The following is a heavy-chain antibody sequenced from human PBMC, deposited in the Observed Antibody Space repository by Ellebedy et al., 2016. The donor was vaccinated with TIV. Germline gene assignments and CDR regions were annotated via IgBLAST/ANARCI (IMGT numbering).Heavy chain of an antibody. J-gene: IGHJ4*02. CDR2: IYPGDSRS. D-gene: IGHD4-23*01. CDR3: ARGHYAANPLGYFDY. V-gene: IGHV5-51*01. Sequence: GESLKISCKGSGYTFTNYWIGWVRQMPGKGLEWMATIYPGDSRSKYAPPFQGQVTISVDKSNSVAYLQWSSLKASDTAMYYCARGHYAANPLGYFDYWGQGTLVTVSS. CDR1: GYTFTNYW.